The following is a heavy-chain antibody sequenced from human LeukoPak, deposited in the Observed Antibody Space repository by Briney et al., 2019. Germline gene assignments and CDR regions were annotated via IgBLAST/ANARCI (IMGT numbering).Heavy chain of an antibody. CDR1: GFTFSSYA. Sequence: PGGSLRLSCAASGFTFSSYAMTWVRQAPGKGLEWVSAISGSGGSTYYADSVKGRFTISRDNSKNTLYLQMNSLRAEDTAVYYCAKDLGYCSSTSCPGDAFDIWGQGTMVTVSS. CDR2: ISGSGGST. CDR3: AKDLGYCSSTSCPGDAFDI. D-gene: IGHD2-2*01. V-gene: IGHV3-23*01. J-gene: IGHJ3*02.